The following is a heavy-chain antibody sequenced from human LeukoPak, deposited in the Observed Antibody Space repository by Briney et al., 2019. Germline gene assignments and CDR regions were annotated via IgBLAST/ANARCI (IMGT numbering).Heavy chain of an antibody. Sequence: ASVKVSCKASGYTFTSYGISWVRQAPGQGREWMGWISAYNGNTNYAQKLQGRVTMTTDTSTSTAYMELRGLRSDDTAVYYCARGYCSSTSCYAADYWGQGTLVTVSS. CDR2: ISAYNGNT. D-gene: IGHD2-2*01. V-gene: IGHV1-18*01. CDR3: ARGYCSSTSCYAADY. CDR1: GYTFTSYG. J-gene: IGHJ4*02.